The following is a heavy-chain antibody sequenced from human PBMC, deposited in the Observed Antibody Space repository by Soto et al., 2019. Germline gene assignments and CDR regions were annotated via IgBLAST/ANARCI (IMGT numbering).Heavy chain of an antibody. CDR2: ISSWSNTI. CDR1: GFTFSSFG. CDR3: ARVGYIQHPH. V-gene: IGHV3-48*02. J-gene: IGHJ4*02. Sequence: PGGSLRLSCAASGFTFSSFGINWVRQAPGEGLEWVSYISSWSNTIYYADSVRGRFTISRDNAKNSLYLQMNSLRDDDTAVYYCARVGYIQHPHWGQRTLVTVSS. D-gene: IGHD5-18*01.